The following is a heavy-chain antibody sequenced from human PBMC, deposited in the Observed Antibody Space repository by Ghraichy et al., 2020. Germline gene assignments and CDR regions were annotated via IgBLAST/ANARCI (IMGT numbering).Heavy chain of an antibody. CDR2: IYYSGST. D-gene: IGHD6-6*01. V-gene: IGHV4-59*01. CDR1: GGSISSYY. Sequence: SQTLSLTCTVSGGSISSYYWSWIRQPPGKGLEWIGYIYYSGSTNYNPSLKSRVTISVDTSKNQFSLKLSSVTAADTAVYYCASGLYSSSPFDYWGQGTLVTVSS. CDR3: ASGLYSSSPFDY. J-gene: IGHJ4*02.